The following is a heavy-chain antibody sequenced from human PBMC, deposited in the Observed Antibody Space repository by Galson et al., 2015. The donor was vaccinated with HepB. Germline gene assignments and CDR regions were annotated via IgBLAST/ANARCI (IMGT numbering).Heavy chain of an antibody. D-gene: IGHD6-19*01. J-gene: IGHJ6*02. V-gene: IGHV3-7*01. CDR1: GFTFSNYW. CDR2: IKQDASER. Sequence: SLRLSCAASGFTFSNYWMSWVRQAPGKGLEWVANIKQDASERYYVDSVKGRFTIPRDNVKNALYLQMNSLRAEDTAVYYCAREHRRGWYWTGRYYYFYAMDVWGQGTTVTVSS. CDR3: AREHRRGWYWTGRYYYFYAMDV.